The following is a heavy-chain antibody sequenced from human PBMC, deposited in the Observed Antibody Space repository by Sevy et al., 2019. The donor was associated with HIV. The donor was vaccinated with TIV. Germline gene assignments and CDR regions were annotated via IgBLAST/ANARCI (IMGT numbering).Heavy chain of an antibody. CDR2: ISGSGTRT. D-gene: IGHD3-22*01. Sequence: GGSLRLSCAVSGFSFDSYGMTWVRQAPGKGLEWVSGISGSGTRTYYADSVKGRFIISRDNSKNTLYLQMNSLRSDDMAIYYWGKGGGGHYDPDEIGYYFYYYNMDVWGKGTTVTVSS. CDR3: GKGGGGHYDPDEIGYYFYYYNMDV. J-gene: IGHJ6*03. CDR1: GFSFDSYG. V-gene: IGHV3-23*01.